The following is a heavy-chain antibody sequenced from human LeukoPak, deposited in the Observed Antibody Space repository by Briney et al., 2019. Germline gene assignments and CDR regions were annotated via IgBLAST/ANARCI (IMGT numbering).Heavy chain of an antibody. V-gene: IGHV3-66*01. CDR2: IYSGGST. D-gene: IGHD6-6*01. CDR1: GFTVSSNY. J-gene: IGHJ4*02. Sequence: GGSLRLSCAASGFTVSSNYMSWVRQAPGKGLEWVSVIYSGGSTYYADSVKGRFTTSRDNSKNTLYLQMNSLRAEDTAVYYCAPESIAARPGYWGQGTLVTVSS. CDR3: APESIAARPGY.